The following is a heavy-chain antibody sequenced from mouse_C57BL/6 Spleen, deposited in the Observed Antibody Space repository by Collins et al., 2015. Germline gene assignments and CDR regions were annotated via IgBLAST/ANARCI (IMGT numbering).Heavy chain of an antibody. D-gene: IGHD2-3*01. V-gene: IGHV1-12*01. Sequence: SCKASGYTFTTYNMHWVKQTPRQGLEWIGAIYPGNGDSSFNQKFKGKASLTVDKSSSTAYMQLSSLTSEDSAVYFCARGVYDGYYDPFYYAMDYWGQGTSVTVSS. J-gene: IGHJ4*01. CDR1: GYTFTTYN. CDR3: ARGVYDGYYDPFYYAMDY. CDR2: IYPGNGDS.